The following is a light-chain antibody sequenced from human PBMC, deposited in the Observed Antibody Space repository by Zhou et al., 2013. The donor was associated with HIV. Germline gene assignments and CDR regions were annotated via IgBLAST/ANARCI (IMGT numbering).Light chain of an antibody. Sequence: EMVMTQSPGTLSLSPGERATLSCRASQSVSSNYLAWYQQIPGQAPRLLIYGASSRATGIPDRFSGSGSGTDFTLTISRLEPEDFAVYYCQQYVSSPYTFGQGTKLEIK. CDR1: QSVSSNY. J-gene: IGKJ2*01. CDR3: QQYVSSPYT. V-gene: IGKV3-20*01. CDR2: GAS.